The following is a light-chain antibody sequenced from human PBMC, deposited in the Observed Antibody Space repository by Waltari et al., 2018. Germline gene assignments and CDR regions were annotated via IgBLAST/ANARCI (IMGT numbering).Light chain of an antibody. J-gene: IGLJ1*01. Sequence: QSALTQAASVSGSPGQSITISCSGTGSGVGSYDLVAWYQQHPSKAPKLIIYEATKRPSGVSSRFSGSKSGNTASLTISGLQAEDEADYFCSSYSSSTTLGNVFGTGTKVTVL. CDR3: SSYSSSTTLGNV. V-gene: IGLV2-23*01. CDR1: GSGVGSYDL. CDR2: EAT.